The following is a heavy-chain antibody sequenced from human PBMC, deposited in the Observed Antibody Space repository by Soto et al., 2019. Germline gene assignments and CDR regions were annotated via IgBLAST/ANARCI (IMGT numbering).Heavy chain of an antibody. J-gene: IGHJ5*02. Sequence: AETLSLICDVYGWSFSGYYWSWIRQPPGMGLEWIGEINHSGSTNYKTSLKSRVTISVDTSKNQLYLKLSSVTAADTAVYYCVSDRLIWRDYLGNWFDHWGQGTLVSVSP. V-gene: IGHV4-34*01. D-gene: IGHD3-3*01. CDR2: INHSGST. CDR3: VSDRLIWRDYLGNWFDH. CDR1: GWSFSGYY.